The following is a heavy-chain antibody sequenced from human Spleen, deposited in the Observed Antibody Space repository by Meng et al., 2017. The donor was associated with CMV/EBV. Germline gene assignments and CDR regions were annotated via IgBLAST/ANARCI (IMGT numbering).Heavy chain of an antibody. J-gene: IGHJ3*02. CDR1: GGSISSSDYY. Sequence: GSLRLSCTVSGGSISSSDYYWSWIRQPPGKGLEWIWCIYYSGSTNYNPNPSLESRVSISADTSKNQFSLRLSSVTAADTAMYYCARERRRGDYLWGTYIRDALGIWGQGTMVTVSS. CDR2: IYYSGST. CDR3: ARERRRGDYLWGTYIRDALGI. V-gene: IGHV4-61*08. D-gene: IGHD3-16*01.